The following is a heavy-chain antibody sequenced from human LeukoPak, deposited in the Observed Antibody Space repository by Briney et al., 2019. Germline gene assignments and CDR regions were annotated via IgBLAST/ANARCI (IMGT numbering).Heavy chain of an antibody. Sequence: PGGSLRLSCAASGFTVSSNYMSWVRQAPGKGLEWVSVIYSGGSTYYAESVQGRLTISRDNSKNKLYLQMNSLRAEDTAVYYCASAGGRWLQLFIFGDDFDIWGQGTMVTVSS. CDR2: IYSGGST. CDR1: GFTVSSNY. D-gene: IGHD5-24*01. J-gene: IGHJ3*02. CDR3: ASAGGRWLQLFIFGDDFDI. V-gene: IGHV3-53*01.